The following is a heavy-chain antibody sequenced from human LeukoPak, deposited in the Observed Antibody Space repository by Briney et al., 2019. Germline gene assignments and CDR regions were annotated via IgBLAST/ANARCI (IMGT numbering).Heavy chain of an antibody. CDR1: GYSMSIDYY. D-gene: IGHD6-19*01. V-gene: IGHV4-38-2*02. CDR3: ARDRPLLSGWSWFDP. Sequence: PSETLSLTCVVSGYSMSIDYYWAWIRQPPGKGLEWIGTIFHGRTTYYSLSLKSRVTISLDTSKNQFSLKLLSVTAADTAVYYCARDRPLLSGWSWFDPWGQGTLVTVSS. J-gene: IGHJ5*02. CDR2: IFHGRTT.